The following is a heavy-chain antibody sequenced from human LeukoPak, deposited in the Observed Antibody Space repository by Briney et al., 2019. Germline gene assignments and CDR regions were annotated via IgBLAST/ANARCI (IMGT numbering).Heavy chain of an antibody. D-gene: IGHD3-16*01. Sequence: GGSLRLSCAASGFTFSSYAMHWVRQAPGKGLEWGAVISNDVSNKYYADSVKGGFTSSTDNSKNTLYMQMNSLSAEDTAVYYCARPRAPRIGYDAFDIWGQGTMVTVSS. J-gene: IGHJ3*02. CDR2: ISNDVSNK. CDR1: GFTFSSYA. CDR3: ARPRAPRIGYDAFDI. V-gene: IGHV3-30-3*01.